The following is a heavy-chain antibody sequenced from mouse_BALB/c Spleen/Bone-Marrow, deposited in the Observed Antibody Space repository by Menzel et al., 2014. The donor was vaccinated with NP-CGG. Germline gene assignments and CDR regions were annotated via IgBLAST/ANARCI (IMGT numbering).Heavy chain of an antibody. D-gene: IGHD3-3*01. V-gene: IGHV5-12-2*01. CDR2: ISNGGGST. Sequence: DVKLVESGGGLVQPGGSLKLSCAASGFTFSSYTMSWVRQTPEKRLEWVAYISNGGGSTYYPDTVKGRSTISRDNAKNTLYLQMSSLKSEDTAMYYCARRAGAYWGQGTLVTVSA. CDR3: ARRAGAY. CDR1: GFTFSSYT. J-gene: IGHJ3*01.